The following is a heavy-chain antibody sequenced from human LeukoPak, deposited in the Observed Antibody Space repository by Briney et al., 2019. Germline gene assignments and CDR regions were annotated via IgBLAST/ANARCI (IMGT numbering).Heavy chain of an antibody. Sequence: PGGSLRLSCAASGFTFSDYYMSWIRRAPGKGLEWVSYISSSGSTIYYADSVKGRFTISRDNAKNSLYLQMNSLRAEDTAVYYCARESYCSSTSCYGGDYWGQGTLVTVSS. D-gene: IGHD2-2*01. J-gene: IGHJ4*02. CDR3: ARESYCSSTSCYGGDY. V-gene: IGHV3-11*01. CDR2: ISSSGSTI. CDR1: GFTFSDYY.